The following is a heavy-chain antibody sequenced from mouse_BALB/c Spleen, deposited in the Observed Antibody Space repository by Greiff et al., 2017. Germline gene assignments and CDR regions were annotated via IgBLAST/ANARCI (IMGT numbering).Heavy chain of an antibody. CDR1: GFTFSSYA. CDR2: ISSGGST. J-gene: IGHJ4*01. V-gene: IGHV5-6-5*01. D-gene: IGHD1-1*01. Sequence: EVKVVESGGGLVKPGGSLKLSCAASGFTFSSYAMSWVRQTPEKRLEWVASISSGGSTYYPDSVKGRLPISRDNARNILYLQMSSLRSEDTAMYYYARGEGYYGSSYGRAMDYWGQGTSVTVSS. CDR3: ARGEGYYGSSYGRAMDY.